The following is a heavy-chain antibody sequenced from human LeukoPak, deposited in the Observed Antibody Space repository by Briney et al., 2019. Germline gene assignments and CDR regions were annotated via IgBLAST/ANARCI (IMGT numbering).Heavy chain of an antibody. CDR3: AKVRWGSDNALDS. D-gene: IGHD3-16*01. V-gene: IGHV3-30*18. CDR2: ISHDGSNK. CDR1: GFPFSDYG. Sequence: PAGESLRLSCAASGFPFSDYGMYWVRQAPGKGLEWLAVISHDGSNKHYADSVKGRITISRDNSMNTLYLQMNSLTAEDTAVYYCAKVRWGSDNALDSWGQGTLVTGSS. J-gene: IGHJ4*02.